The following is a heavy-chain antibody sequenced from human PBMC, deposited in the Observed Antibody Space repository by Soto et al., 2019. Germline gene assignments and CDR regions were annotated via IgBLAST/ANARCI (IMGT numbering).Heavy chain of an antibody. J-gene: IGHJ6*02. D-gene: IGHD2-2*01. V-gene: IGHV5-51*01. CDR2: IYPGDSDT. CDR3: ARHPGLGSTSLNYGMDV. CDR1: GYSFTSYW. Sequence: GESLKISCKGSGYSFTSYWIGWVRQMPGKGLGWMGIIYPGDSDTRYSPSFQGQVTISADKSISTAYLQWSSLKASDTAMYYCARHPGLGSTSLNYGMDVWGQGTTVTV.